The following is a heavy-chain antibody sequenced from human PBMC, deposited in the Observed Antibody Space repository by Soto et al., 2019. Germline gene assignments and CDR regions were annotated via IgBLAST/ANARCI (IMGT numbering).Heavy chain of an antibody. CDR1: GFTFSSYS. J-gene: IGHJ4*02. V-gene: IGHV3-48*02. D-gene: IGHD2-15*01. CDR2: ISSTSSNI. Sequence: EVQLVESGGGLVQPGGSLRLSCAASGFTFSSYSMNWVRQVPGKGLEWVSYISSTSSNIYYADSVKGRFTISRDNAKNSLYLQMNSLGDEDTAVYYCARGWGCSGGRCFSDHWGQGTLVTVSS. CDR3: ARGWGCSGGRCFSDH.